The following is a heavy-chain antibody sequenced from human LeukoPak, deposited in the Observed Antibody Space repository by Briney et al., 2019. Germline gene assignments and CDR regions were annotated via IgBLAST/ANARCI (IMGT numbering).Heavy chain of an antibody. CDR2: IIPIFGTA. CDR1: GGTFSNYA. J-gene: IGHJ4*02. Sequence: SVKVSRKASGGTFSNYAISWVRQAPGQGLEWMGGIIPIFGTASYAQKFQGRVTITADESTSTAYMELSSLRSEDTAVYYCARDLGDSFDYWGQGTLVTVSS. V-gene: IGHV1-69*13. CDR3: ARDLGDSFDY. D-gene: IGHD3-10*01.